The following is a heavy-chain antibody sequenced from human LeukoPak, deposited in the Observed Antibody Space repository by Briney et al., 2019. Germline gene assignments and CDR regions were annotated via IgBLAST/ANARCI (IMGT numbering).Heavy chain of an antibody. CDR2: IIPIFGTA. Sequence: SVKVSCKASGYTFTSYYMHWVRQAPGQGLEWMGGIIPIFGTANYAQKFQGRVTITTDESTSTAYMELSSLRYEDTAVYYCASASYYFDSYGYPDYWGQETLVT. V-gene: IGHV1-69*05. CDR1: GYTFTSYY. J-gene: IGHJ4*02. D-gene: IGHD3-22*01. CDR3: ASASYYFDSYGYPDY.